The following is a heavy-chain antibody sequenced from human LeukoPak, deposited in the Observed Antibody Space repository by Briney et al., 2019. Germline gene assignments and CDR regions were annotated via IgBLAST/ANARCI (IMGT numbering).Heavy chain of an antibody. CDR1: GLTLSSYA. CDR3: SPIGTPFVDY. D-gene: IGHD3-22*01. J-gene: IGHJ4*02. CDR2: IYSGGGT. V-gene: IGHV3-66*01. Sequence: PGGSLRLSCSASGLTLSSYAMQWVRQAPGKGLEWVSTIYSGGGTNYADSVKGRFTISRDNSKNTLYLQMNSLRAEDTAVYYCSPIGTPFVDYWGQGTLVTVSS.